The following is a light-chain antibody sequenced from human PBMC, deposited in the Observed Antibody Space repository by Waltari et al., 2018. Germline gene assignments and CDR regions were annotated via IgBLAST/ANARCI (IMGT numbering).Light chain of an antibody. Sequence: DIQMTQSPSSLSASVGDRVTLTCQASQGISNSLAWYQQKPRKAPKLLIFSTSNLQTGVPSRFSGSGSGTDFTLTINSLQPEDFATYYCQQYMSYPYTFGQGTEVEIK. CDR2: STS. CDR3: QQYMSYPYT. CDR1: QGISNS. V-gene: IGKV1-12*01. J-gene: IGKJ2*01.